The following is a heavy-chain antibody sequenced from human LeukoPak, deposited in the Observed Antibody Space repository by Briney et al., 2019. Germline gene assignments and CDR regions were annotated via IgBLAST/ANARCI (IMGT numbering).Heavy chain of an antibody. J-gene: IGHJ4*02. CDR3: ASHRRYSSSWYPPDCLDY. V-gene: IGHV3-11*01. D-gene: IGHD6-13*01. Sequence: PGGSLRLSCAASGFTFSDYYMSWIRQAPGKGLEWVSYISSSGSTIYYADSVKGRFTISRDNAKNSLYLQMNSLRAEDTAVYYCASHRRYSSSWYPPDCLDYWGQGTLVTVSS. CDR1: GFTFSDYY. CDR2: ISSSGSTI.